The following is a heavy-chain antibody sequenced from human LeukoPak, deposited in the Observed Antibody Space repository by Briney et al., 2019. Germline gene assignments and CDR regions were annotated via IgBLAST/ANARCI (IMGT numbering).Heavy chain of an antibody. J-gene: IGHJ4*02. CDR2: IFYGGST. Sequence: SETLSLTCTVSGASISSYYWSWIRQPPGKGLEWIGYIFYGGSTLYNPSLQSRVTISVDTSKNQFSLKLTSVTVADTAVYYCASGPYPAAGTDHQFDYWGQGTLVTVSS. V-gene: IGHV4-59*01. CDR3: ASGPYPAAGTDHQFDY. CDR1: GASISSYY. D-gene: IGHD6-13*01.